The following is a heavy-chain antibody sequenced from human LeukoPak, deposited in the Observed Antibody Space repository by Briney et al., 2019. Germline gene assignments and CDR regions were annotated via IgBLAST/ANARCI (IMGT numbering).Heavy chain of an antibody. D-gene: IGHD2-8*01. J-gene: IGHJ4*02. CDR2: INHSGRT. CDR3: ARRVSNRIVLMVYARRSPYYFDY. CDR1: GGSLSGSY. Sequence: SETLSLTCAVSGGSLSGSYCTWVRQSPGEGLEWIGEINHSGRTNNNPSLQSRVTISLDTTRSQFSLILRSVTAADTAVYYCARRVSNRIVLMVYARRSPYYFDYWGQGTLVTVSS. V-gene: IGHV4-34*01.